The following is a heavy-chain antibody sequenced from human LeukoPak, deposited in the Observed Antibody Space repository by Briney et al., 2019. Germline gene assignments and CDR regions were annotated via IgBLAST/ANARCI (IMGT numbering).Heavy chain of an antibody. Sequence: PSETLSLTCTVSGYSISSGYYWGCIRQPPGKGLEWIGSIYHSGSTYYNPSLKSRVTISVDTTKNHFSLKLSSVTAADTAVYYCARDREYCSSTSCSDYWGQGTLVTVSS. J-gene: IGHJ4*02. CDR2: IYHSGST. D-gene: IGHD2-2*01. V-gene: IGHV4-38-2*02. CDR1: GYSISSGYY. CDR3: ARDREYCSSTSCSDY.